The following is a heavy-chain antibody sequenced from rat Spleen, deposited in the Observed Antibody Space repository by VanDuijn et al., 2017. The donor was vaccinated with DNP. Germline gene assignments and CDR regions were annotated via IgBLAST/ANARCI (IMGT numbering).Heavy chain of an antibody. CDR1: GFTFSDYA. CDR3: ARWSY. Sequence: EVQLVESGGGLVQPGNSLKLSCAASGFTFSDYAMAWVRQSPKKGLEWVATISYDGSRTYYRDSVKGRFTISRDNAINTLYLQMNSLRSEDTATYYCARWSYWGQGVMVTVSS. CDR2: ISYDGSRT. J-gene: IGHJ2*01. V-gene: IGHV5-17*01.